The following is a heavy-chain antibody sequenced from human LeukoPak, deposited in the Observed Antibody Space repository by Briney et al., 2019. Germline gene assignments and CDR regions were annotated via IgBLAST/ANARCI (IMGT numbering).Heavy chain of an antibody. V-gene: IGHV1-18*01. J-gene: IGHJ6*03. Sequence: GASVKVSCKASGYTFLSHGFSWVRQAPGQGLEWMGWTSANNRNTNYAQRLQGRVTMTTDTSTNTAYMELRTLRSDDTAVYYSARSQAVVSSSLYYYYMDVWGKGTTIIVSS. CDR2: TSANNRNT. CDR3: ARSQAVVSSSLYYYYMDV. D-gene: IGHD2-2*01. CDR1: GYTFLSHG.